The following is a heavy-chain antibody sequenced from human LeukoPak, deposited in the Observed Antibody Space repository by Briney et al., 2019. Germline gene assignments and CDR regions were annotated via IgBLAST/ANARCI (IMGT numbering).Heavy chain of an antibody. V-gene: IGHV1-3*01. Sequence: ASVKVSRKASGYTFTSYAMHWVRQAPGQRLEWMGWINAGNGNTKYSQKFQGGVTITRDTSASTAYMELSSLRSEDTAVYYCAKSIVVVPAAMDIWGQGTMVTVSS. J-gene: IGHJ3*02. CDR2: INAGNGNT. CDR1: GYTFTSYA. D-gene: IGHD2-2*01. CDR3: AKSIVVVPAAMDI.